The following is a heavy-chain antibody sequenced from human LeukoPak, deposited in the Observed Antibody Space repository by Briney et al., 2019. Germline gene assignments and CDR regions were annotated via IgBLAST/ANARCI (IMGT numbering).Heavy chain of an antibody. Sequence: ASVKVSCKASGYTFTGYDINWVRQATGQGLEWMGWMNPNSGNTGYAQKFQGRVTMTRNTSISTAYMELSSLRSEDTAVYYCARAVVPAAIRYYYYYMDVWGKGTTVTVSS. D-gene: IGHD2-2*02. V-gene: IGHV1-8*01. CDR1: GYTFTGYD. CDR2: MNPNSGNT. CDR3: ARAVVPAAIRYYYYYMDV. J-gene: IGHJ6*03.